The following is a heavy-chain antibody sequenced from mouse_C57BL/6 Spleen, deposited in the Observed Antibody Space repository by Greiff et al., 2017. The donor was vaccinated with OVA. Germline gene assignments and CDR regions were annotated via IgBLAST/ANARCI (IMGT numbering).Heavy chain of an antibody. CDR2: IYPGSGNT. CDR1: GYTFTDYY. Sequence: QVQLKESGAELVRPGASVKLSCKASGYTFTDYYINWVKQRPGQGLEWIARIYPGSGNTYYNEKFKGKATLTAEKSSSTAYMQLSSLTSEDSAVYFCAVTTGVVGAMDYWGQGTSVTVSS. V-gene: IGHV1-76*01. D-gene: IGHD1-1*01. CDR3: AVTTGVVGAMDY. J-gene: IGHJ4*01.